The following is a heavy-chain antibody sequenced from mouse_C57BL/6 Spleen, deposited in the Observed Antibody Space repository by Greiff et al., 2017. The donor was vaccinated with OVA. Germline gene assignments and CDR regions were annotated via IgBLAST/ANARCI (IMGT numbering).Heavy chain of an antibody. CDR1: GYTFTDYY. V-gene: IGHV1-26*01. J-gene: IGHJ3*01. CDR2: INPNNGGT. CDR3: VRKADVSFSY. Sequence: VQLQQSGPELVKPGASVKISCKASGYTFTDYYMNWVKQSHGQSLEWIGDINPNNGGTSYNQKFKGKATLTVDKSSSTAYMELRSLTSEDAAVYYCVRKADVSFSYWGHGTLVTVAA.